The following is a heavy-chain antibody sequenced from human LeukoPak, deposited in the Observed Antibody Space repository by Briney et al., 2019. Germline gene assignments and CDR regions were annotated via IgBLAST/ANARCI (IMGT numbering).Heavy chain of an antibody. CDR2: ISGSGGST. J-gene: IGHJ4*02. Sequence: GGSLRFSCAASGFTFSSYAMSWVRQAPGKGLEWVSAISGSGGSTYYADSVKGRFTISRDNSKNTLYLQMNSLRAEDTAVYYCAKWANYDFWSGYYIGLDYWGQGTLVTVSS. V-gene: IGHV3-23*01. D-gene: IGHD3-3*01. CDR3: AKWANYDFWSGYYIGLDY. CDR1: GFTFSSYA.